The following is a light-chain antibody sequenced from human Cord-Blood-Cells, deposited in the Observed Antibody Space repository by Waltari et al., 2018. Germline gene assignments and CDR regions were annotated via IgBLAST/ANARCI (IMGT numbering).Light chain of an antibody. CDR2: GNS. J-gene: IGLJ2*01. V-gene: IGLV1-40*01. CDR1: SSNIGAGSA. CDR3: QSYDSSLSGSVV. Sequence: QSVLTQPPSVSGAPGQRVTISCTGSSSNIGAGSAVPWYQQLPGTAPKLPIYGNSNRPSGVPDRFSGSKSGTSASLAITGLQAEDEADYYCQSYDSSLSGSVVFGGGTKLTVL.